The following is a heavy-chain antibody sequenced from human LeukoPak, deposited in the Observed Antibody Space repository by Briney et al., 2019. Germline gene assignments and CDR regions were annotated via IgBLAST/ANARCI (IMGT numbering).Heavy chain of an antibody. Sequence: GGSLRLSCAASGFTFSSYAMSWVRQAPGKGLEWVSAISGSGGSTYYADSVKGWFTISRDNSKNTLYLQMNSLRAEDTAVYYCAKYNRIVVVPAAIDYWGQGTLVTVSS. D-gene: IGHD2-2*01. CDR1: GFTFSSYA. CDR3: AKYNRIVVVPAAIDY. V-gene: IGHV3-23*01. J-gene: IGHJ4*02. CDR2: ISGSGGST.